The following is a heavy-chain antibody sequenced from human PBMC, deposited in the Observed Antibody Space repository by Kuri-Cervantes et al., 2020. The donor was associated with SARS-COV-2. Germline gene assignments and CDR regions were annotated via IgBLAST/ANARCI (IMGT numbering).Heavy chain of an antibody. CDR3: ARRQLVSGLNEDVFDI. J-gene: IGHJ3*02. CDR1: GGSISSHY. V-gene: IGHV4-59*11. Sequence: SETLSLTCTVSGGSISSHYWSWIRQPPGKGLEWIGYIYYSGSTNYNPSLKSRVTISVDTSKNQFSLKLSSVTAADTAVYYCARRQLVSGLNEDVFDIWGQGTMVTVSS. CDR2: IYYSGST. D-gene: IGHD6-6*01.